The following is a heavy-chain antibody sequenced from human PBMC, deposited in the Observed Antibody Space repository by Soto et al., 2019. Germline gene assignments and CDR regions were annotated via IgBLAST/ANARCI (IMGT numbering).Heavy chain of an antibody. J-gene: IGHJ5*02. V-gene: IGHV4-31*03. CDR3: ARDLGGATPHSHTIFNWFDP. D-gene: IGHD3-3*01. CDR1: GGSISSGGYY. Sequence: QVQLQESGPGLVRPSQTLSLTCTVSGGSISSGGYYWSWIRQHPGKGLEWIGYIYYSGSTYYNPSLKSRVTISVGTSKNQFSLKRSSVTAADTAVYYCARDLGGATPHSHTIFNWFDPWGQGTLVTVSS. CDR2: IYYSGST.